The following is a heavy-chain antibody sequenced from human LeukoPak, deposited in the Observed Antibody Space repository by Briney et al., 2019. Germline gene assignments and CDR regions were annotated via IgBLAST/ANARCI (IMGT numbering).Heavy chain of an antibody. V-gene: IGHV3-11*01. CDR1: GFTFSDYY. CDR2: IRGSGSDI. CDR3: ARGLQLHDAFDI. Sequence: GGSLRPSCAASGFTFSDYYMSWIRQAPGKGLECVSYIRGSGSDIYYADSVKGRFTISRDNAKNSLYLQMNSLRADDTAVYYCARGLQLHDAFDIWGQGTMVTVSS. J-gene: IGHJ3*02. D-gene: IGHD5-18*01.